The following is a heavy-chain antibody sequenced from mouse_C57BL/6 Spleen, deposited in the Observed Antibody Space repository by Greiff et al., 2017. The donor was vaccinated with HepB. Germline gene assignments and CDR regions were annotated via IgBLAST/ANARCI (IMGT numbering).Heavy chain of an antibody. D-gene: IGHD3-2*02. CDR2: IYPRSGNT. CDR3: ARWESSGQYYYAMDY. J-gene: IGHJ4*01. CDR1: GYTFTSYG. V-gene: IGHV1-81*01. Sequence: VQLVESGAELARPGASVKLSCKASGYTFTSYGISWVKQRTGQGLEWIGEIYPRSGNTYYNEKFKGKATLSADKSSSTAYMELRSLTSEDSAVYFCARWESSGQYYYAMDYWGQGTSVTVSS.